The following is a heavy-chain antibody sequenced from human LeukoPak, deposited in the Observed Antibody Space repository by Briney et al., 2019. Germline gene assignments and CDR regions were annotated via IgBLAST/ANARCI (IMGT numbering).Heavy chain of an antibody. J-gene: IGHJ6*02. CDR3: AKDPDLLRTNYYYYGMDV. Sequence: PGGSLRLSCAASGFTFSSYAMSWVRQAPGKGLEWVSAISGSGGSTYYADSVKGRFTISRDNSKNTLYLQMNSLRAEDTAVYYCAKDPDLLRTNYYYYGMDVWGQGTTVTVSS. CDR2: ISGSGGST. CDR1: GFTFSSYA. D-gene: IGHD5/OR15-5a*01. V-gene: IGHV3-23*01.